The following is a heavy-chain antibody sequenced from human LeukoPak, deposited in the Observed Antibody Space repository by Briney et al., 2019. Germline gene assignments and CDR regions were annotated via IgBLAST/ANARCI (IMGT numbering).Heavy chain of an antibody. V-gene: IGHV1-69*06. D-gene: IGHD3-9*01. CDR2: VIPIFVTA. CDR3: TKERRRDDILTGSFSD. J-gene: IGHJ4*02. Sequence: GASVKLSCKSSGGTFSSYAISWVRHAPGQGIGWMGGVIPIFVTANYAHKFQGRVTITADKSTSTAYMELSSPRSEDTAVYYCTKERRRDDILTGSFSDWGQGILVTVSS. CDR1: GGTFSSYA.